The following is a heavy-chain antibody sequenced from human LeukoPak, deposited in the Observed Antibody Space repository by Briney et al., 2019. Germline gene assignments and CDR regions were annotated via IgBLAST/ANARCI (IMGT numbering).Heavy chain of an antibody. D-gene: IGHD3-10*01. CDR2: IKTDGSTT. CDR1: GFTFSTYS. V-gene: IGHV3-74*01. Sequence: GGSLRLSCAASGFTFSTYSMHWVRQAPGKGLVWVSRIKTDGSTTNYADFVEGRFTISRDNAKNTLYLQMNSLRAEDTAVYYCARDAYYYGSGSYSNGRDFDYWGQGTLVTVSS. CDR3: ARDAYYYGSGSYSNGRDFDY. J-gene: IGHJ4*02.